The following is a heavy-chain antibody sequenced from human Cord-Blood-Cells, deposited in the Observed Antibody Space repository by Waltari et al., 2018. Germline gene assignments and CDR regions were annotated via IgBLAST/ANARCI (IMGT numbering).Heavy chain of an antibody. J-gene: IGHJ3*02. D-gene: IGHD3-10*01. Sequence: QVQLVQSGAEVKKPGASVKVSCKASGYTFPAFYIHWVRPAHGQGLEWMGWINPNSGGTNYAQKFQGRVTMTRDTSISTAYMELSRLRSDDTAVYYCARDRIWGYDAFDIWGQGTMVTVSS. CDR2: INPNSGGT. CDR3: ARDRIWGYDAFDI. CDR1: GYTFPAFY. V-gene: IGHV1-2*02.